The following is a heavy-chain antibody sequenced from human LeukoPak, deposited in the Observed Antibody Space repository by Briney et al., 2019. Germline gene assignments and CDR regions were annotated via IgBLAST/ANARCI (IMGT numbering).Heavy chain of an antibody. D-gene: IGHD2/OR15-2a*01. CDR1: GDPFTSVY. J-gene: IGHJ4*02. CDR2: ISPGDSDT. Sequence: GESLKISCQASGDPFTSVYIAWVPQMPGKGLEWMGSISPGDSDTRYSPSFRGQVTISVDNSISTAYLQWTTLKTSDTAMYYCARLLHGNSLDYWCQGTLVTVSS. V-gene: IGHV5-51*01. CDR3: ARLLHGNSLDY.